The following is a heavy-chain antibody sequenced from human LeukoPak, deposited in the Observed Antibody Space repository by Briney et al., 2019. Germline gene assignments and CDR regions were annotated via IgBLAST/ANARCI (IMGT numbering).Heavy chain of an antibody. Sequence: SETLSLTCTVSGGSISSSSYYWGWIRQPPGKGLEWIGSIYYSGSTYYNPSLKSRVTISVDTSKNQFSLKLSSVTAADTAVYYCARHRGWYYFDYWGQGTLVTVSS. CDR1: GGSISSSSYY. D-gene: IGHD6-19*01. J-gene: IGHJ4*02. CDR3: ARHRGWYYFDY. CDR2: IYYSGST. V-gene: IGHV4-39*01.